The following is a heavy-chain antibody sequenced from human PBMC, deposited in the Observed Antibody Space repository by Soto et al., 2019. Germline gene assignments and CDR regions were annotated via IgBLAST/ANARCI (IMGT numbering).Heavy chain of an antibody. D-gene: IGHD2-2*01. V-gene: IGHV3-53*01. Sequence: GESLKISCAASGLTVSTNYMTWVRQAPGKGLERVSVIYRGGNTYHADSVQGRFSISRDNSKNTVDLQMNNLRAKDTAMYYCASVGYCSTTTCPPAWGQGTLVTVSS. J-gene: IGHJ4*02. CDR3: ASVGYCSTTTCPPA. CDR1: GLTVSTNY. CDR2: IYRGGNT.